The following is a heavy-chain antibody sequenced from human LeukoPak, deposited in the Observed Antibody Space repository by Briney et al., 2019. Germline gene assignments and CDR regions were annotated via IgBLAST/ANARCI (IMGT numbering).Heavy chain of an antibody. CDR1: GGTFSSYA. CDR3: ERTGYCSSTSCPYYFDY. CDR2: IIPIFGTA. D-gene: IGHD2-2*01. J-gene: IGHJ4*02. V-gene: IGHV1-69*05. Sequence: GSSVKVSCKASGGTFSSYAISWVRQAPGQGLEWMGGIIPIFGTANYAQKFQGRVTITTDESTSTAYMELSSLRSEDTAVYYCERTGYCSSTSCPYYFDYWGQGTLVTVSS.